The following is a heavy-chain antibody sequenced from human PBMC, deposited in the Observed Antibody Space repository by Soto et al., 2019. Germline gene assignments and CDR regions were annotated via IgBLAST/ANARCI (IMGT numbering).Heavy chain of an antibody. V-gene: IGHV3-7*01. Sequence: GGSLRLSCAASGFTFSRYWMTWVRQAPGKGLEWVANINQDVSQKLYVDSVRGRFTISRDDAKNAVYLQMNNLRADDTAVYYCAKIGYSDWDFDYWGQGTLVTVSS. CDR1: GFTFSRYW. J-gene: IGHJ4*02. D-gene: IGHD2-21*01. CDR3: AKIGYSDWDFDY. CDR2: INQDVSQK.